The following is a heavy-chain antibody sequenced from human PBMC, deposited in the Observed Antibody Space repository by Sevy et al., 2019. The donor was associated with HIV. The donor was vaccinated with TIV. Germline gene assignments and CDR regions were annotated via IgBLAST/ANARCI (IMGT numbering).Heavy chain of an antibody. J-gene: IGHJ6*02. D-gene: IGHD2-2*01. CDR3: AFGGGYQLLANYYFAMDV. CDR2: ISGSGGST. V-gene: IGHV3-23*01. CDR1: GFTFSSFA. Sequence: GGSLRLSCAASGFTFSSFAMGWVRQAPGKRLEWVSSISGSGGSTYSADSVKGRFTMSRDNSKNTLYLQMSSLRAEDTAVYYCAFGGGYQLLANYYFAMDVWGQGTTVTVSS.